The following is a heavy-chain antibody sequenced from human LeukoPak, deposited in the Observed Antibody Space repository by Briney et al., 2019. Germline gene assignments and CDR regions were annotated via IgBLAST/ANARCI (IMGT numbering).Heavy chain of an antibody. V-gene: IGHV3-21*01. CDR1: GFTFSSYW. CDR2: ISSSSSYI. D-gene: IGHD3-22*01. Sequence: PGGSLRLSCAASGFTFSSYWMSWVRQAPGKGLEWVSSISSSSSYIYYADSVKGRFTISRDNAKNSLYLQMNSLRAEDTAVYYCARDRGTYYYDSTSHYDGFDIWGQGTLVTVSS. CDR3: ARDRGTYYYDSTSHYDGFDI. J-gene: IGHJ3*02.